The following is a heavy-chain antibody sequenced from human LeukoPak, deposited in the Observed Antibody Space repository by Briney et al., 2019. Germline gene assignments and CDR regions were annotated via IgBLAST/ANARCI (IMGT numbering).Heavy chain of an antibody. J-gene: IGHJ4*02. CDR1: GFIFSSYS. Sequence: GGSLRLSCAASGFIFSSYSMNWVRQAPGKGLEWVSSISSSSSYIYYADSVRGRFTISRDNAKNSLYLQMNSLRAEDTAVYYCARESSSYGDDYWGQGTLVTVSS. V-gene: IGHV3-21*01. CDR3: ARESSSYGDDY. CDR2: ISSSSSYI. D-gene: IGHD5-18*01.